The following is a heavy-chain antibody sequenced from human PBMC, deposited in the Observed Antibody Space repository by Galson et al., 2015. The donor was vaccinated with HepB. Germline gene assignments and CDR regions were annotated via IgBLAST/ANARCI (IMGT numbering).Heavy chain of an antibody. CDR2: ISAYNANT. V-gene: IGHV1-18*04. D-gene: IGHD3-22*01. CDR1: GYTFTSYG. Sequence: SVTVSCKASGYTFTSYGISWVRQAPGQGLEWMGWISAYNANTNYAQKLQGRVTMAADTSTSTAYMELRNLRSDDTAVYYCARDLRNYYDSSEHRGFHYWGQGTLVTVSS. CDR3: ARDLRNYYDSSEHRGFHY. J-gene: IGHJ4*02.